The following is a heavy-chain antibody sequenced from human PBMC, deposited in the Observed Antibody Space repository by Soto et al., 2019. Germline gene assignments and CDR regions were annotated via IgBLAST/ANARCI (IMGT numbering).Heavy chain of an antibody. CDR3: AKETPLKRRYYDTRGYYYFDY. CDR1: VFTLSNYG. Sequence: WWSLRLSCSASVFTLSNYGMNWFRQAPGKGLEWVAVISFDGSNEYYADSVKGRFTISRDNSKNTLYLQMNSLGTEDTAVYYCAKETPLKRRYYDTRGYYYFDYWGQGTLVTVSS. V-gene: IGHV3-30*18. J-gene: IGHJ4*02. D-gene: IGHD3-22*01. CDR2: ISFDGSNE.